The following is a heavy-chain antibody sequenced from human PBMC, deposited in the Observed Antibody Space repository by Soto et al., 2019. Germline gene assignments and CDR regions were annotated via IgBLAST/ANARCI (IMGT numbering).Heavy chain of an antibody. CDR2: IIPIYATP. J-gene: IGHJ6*02. V-gene: IGHV1-69*01. CDR1: GVTYNIYA. D-gene: IGHD6-13*01. CDR3: AGTSWNYYYGMDD. Sequence: SVKGSCKAAGVTYNIYAIGWVRQAPGQGLEWMGGIIPIYATPDYAQKFQGRVTITADESTSTAYMELSSLRSEDTAVFYCAGTSWNYYYGMDDWGQGTTVTVS.